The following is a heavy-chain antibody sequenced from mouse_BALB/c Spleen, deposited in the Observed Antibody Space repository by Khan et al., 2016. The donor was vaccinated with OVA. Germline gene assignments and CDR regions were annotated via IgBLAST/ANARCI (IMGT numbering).Heavy chain of an antibody. CDR2: ISYSGSP. J-gene: IGHJ3*01. Sequence: EVQLQESGPGLVKPSQSLSLTCTVTGYSITSDYAWNWIRQFPGNKLEWMGYISYSGSPTYNPSLKSRISITRDTSKNQFFLQFNSVTTEDTATYYCARWFTYWGQGTLVTVSA. V-gene: IGHV3-2*02. CDR3: ARWFTY. CDR1: GYSITSDYA.